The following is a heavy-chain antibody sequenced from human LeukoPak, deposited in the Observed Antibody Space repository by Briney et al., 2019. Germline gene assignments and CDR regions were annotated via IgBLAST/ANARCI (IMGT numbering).Heavy chain of an antibody. CDR2: IQGDGRDK. J-gene: IGHJ4*02. Sequence: PGGSLRLSCTGSGFIFSTYYINWVRQAPGKGLEWVANIQGDGRDKYFLDSVKGRFTVSRDNAENSVFLQMKNLRDEDTAIYYCAREGGAEESGGFDYWGQRILVTVSS. D-gene: IGHD6-25*01. CDR3: AREGGAEESGGFDY. V-gene: IGHV3-7*01. CDR1: GFIFSTYY.